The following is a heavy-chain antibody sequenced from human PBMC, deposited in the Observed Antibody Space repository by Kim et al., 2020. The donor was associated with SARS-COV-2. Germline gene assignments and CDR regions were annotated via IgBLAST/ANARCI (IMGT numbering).Heavy chain of an antibody. J-gene: IGHJ3*02. V-gene: IGHV3-11*06. CDR3: ARDFPKYSSSSVGAFDI. Sequence: NGRFTISRDNAKNSLYLQMTRLRAEDTAVYYCARDFPKYSSSSVGAFDIWGQGTMVTVSS. D-gene: IGHD6-6*01.